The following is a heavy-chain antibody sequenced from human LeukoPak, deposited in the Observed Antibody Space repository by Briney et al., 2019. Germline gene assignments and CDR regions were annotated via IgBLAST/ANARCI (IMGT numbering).Heavy chain of an antibody. CDR3: ARDYYDRSPTYFWH. Sequence: GGSLRLSCAASGFTFSSYWMHWVRQPPGKGLVWVSRINSDGSSTSYADSVKGRFTISRDNAKNSLYLQMGGLRAEDTAVYYCARDYYDRSPTYFWHWGQGTLVTVSS. D-gene: IGHD3-22*01. CDR1: GFTFSSYW. CDR2: INSDGSST. V-gene: IGHV3-74*01. J-gene: IGHJ1*01.